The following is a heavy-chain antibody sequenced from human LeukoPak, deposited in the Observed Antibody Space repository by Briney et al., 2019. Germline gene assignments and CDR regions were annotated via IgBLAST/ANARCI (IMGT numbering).Heavy chain of an antibody. V-gene: IGHV3-48*01. Sequence: GGSLRLSCAASGFTFSSYSMNWVRQAPGKGLEWVSYISSSSSSTIYYADSVKGRFTISRDNAKNSLYLQMNSLRAEDTAVYYCARGCSGGSCYEPKFDPWGQGTLVTVSS. CDR1: GFTFSSYS. J-gene: IGHJ5*02. CDR3: ARGCSGGSCYEPKFDP. D-gene: IGHD2-15*01. CDR2: ISSSSSSTI.